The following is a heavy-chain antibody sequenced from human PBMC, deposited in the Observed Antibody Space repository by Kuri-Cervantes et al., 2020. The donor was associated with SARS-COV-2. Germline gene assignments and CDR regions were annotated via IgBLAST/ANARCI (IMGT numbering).Heavy chain of an antibody. CDR3: ASEQQLVRGWFDP. CDR1: GYTFTGYY. D-gene: IGHD6-13*01. CDR2: MNPNSGNT. J-gene: IGHJ5*02. V-gene: IGHV1-8*02. Sequence: ASVKVSCKASGYTFTGYYMHWVRQAPGQGLEWMGWMNPNSGNTGYAQKFQGRVTMTRNTSISTAYMELSSLRSEDTAVYYCASEQQLVRGWFDPWGQGTLVTVSS.